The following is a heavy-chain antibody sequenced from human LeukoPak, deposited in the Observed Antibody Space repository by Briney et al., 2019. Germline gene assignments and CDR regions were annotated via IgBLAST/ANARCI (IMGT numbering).Heavy chain of an antibody. Sequence: SETLSLTCTVSGGSITNYYWSWVRQSAIKGLEWIGRISASGNTDYNPSLRNRVTMSVEKSKNQSSLRLSSVTAADTAVYYCAREGRSSTPGYWGQGTLDTVSS. D-gene: IGHD2-15*01. V-gene: IGHV4-4*07. J-gene: IGHJ4*02. CDR2: ISASGNT. CDR1: GGSITNYY. CDR3: AREGRSSTPGY.